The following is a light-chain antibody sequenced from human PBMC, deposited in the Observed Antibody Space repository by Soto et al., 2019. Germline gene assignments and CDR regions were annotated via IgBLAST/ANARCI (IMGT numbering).Light chain of an antibody. CDR3: QQYNNWPPIT. CDR2: GAS. CDR1: PSVSSS. Sequence: EIVITQSPATPSVSPGERATLSCRASPSVSSSLAWYQQKPGQAPRLLIYGASTRATGIPARFSGSGSGTEFTLTISSLQSEDFAVYYCQQYNNWPPITFGQGTRLEIK. J-gene: IGKJ5*01. V-gene: IGKV3-15*01.